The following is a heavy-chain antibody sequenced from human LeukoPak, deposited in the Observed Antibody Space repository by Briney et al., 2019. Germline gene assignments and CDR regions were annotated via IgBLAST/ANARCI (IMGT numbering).Heavy chain of an antibody. CDR1: GGSISSSSYY. V-gene: IGHV4-39*01. Sequence: SETLSLTCTVSGGSISSSSYYWGWIRQPPGKGLEWIGSIYYSGSTYYNPSLKSRVTISVDTSKNQFSLKLSSVTAADTAVYYCARHGSGYDFWGGYSSLFDYWGQGTLVTVSS. D-gene: IGHD3-3*01. CDR2: IYYSGST. CDR3: ARHGSGYDFWGGYSSLFDY. J-gene: IGHJ4*02.